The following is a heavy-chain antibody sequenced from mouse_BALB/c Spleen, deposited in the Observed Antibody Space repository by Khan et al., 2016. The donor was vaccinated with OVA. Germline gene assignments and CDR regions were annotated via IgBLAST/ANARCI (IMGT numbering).Heavy chain of an antibody. Sequence: EVELVESGGGLVQPGGSLKLSCATSGFTFSDYYMYWVRQTPEKRLEWVAYISNRGATTYYPDTLRGRFTISRDNAKNTLYFQMSRLKSEDTAIYYCAREGDDGGLAYWGQGTLVTVSA. V-gene: IGHV5-12*02. J-gene: IGHJ3*01. CDR3: AREGDDGGLAY. CDR1: GFTFSDYY. D-gene: IGHD2-3*01. CDR2: ISNRGATT.